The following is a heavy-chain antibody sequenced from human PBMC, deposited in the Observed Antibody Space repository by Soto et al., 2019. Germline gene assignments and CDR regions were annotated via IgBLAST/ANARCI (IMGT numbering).Heavy chain of an antibody. CDR3: RRGMNPLF. Sequence: EVQLVESGGGLVKPGGSLRLSCAASGFTLRTYTMNWVRQAPGKGLEWVSSISISSSDRYYADSVRGRFTISRDNAKNALYLQMNRLRADEAAVYFCRRGMNPLFGGQGTLVTVSS. J-gene: IGHJ4*01. CDR2: ISISSSDR. V-gene: IGHV3-21*06. CDR1: GFTLRTYT.